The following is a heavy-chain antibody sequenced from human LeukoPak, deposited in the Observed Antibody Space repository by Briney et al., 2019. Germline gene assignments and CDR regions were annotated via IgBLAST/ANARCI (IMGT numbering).Heavy chain of an antibody. D-gene: IGHD2-2*01. CDR3: ARRAKDIVVVPAAMEGGDWYFDP. J-gene: IGHJ2*01. CDR1: GFTFGNYW. CDR2: INTDGSTT. Sequence: PGGSLRLSCATSGFTFGNYWMLWVRQAPGKGLVWVSRINTDGSTTSYADSVRGRFIISRDNAKNTLYLQMNSLRAEDTAVYYCARRAKDIVVVPAAMEGGDWYFDPWGRGTLVTVSS. V-gene: IGHV3-74*01.